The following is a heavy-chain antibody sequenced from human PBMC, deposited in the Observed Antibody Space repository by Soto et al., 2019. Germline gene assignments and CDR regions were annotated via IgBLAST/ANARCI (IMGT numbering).Heavy chain of an antibody. CDR2: IIPIFGTA. CDR1: GGTFSLYS. CDR3: ARNRLHSTSQEFFNY. V-gene: IGHV1-69*13. J-gene: IGHJ4*02. D-gene: IGHD6-6*01. Sequence: SVKVSCKTSGGTFSLYSINWVRQAPGQGLEWMGGIIPIFGTADYAQNFHSRVTISADESTSTAYMELSSLTSEDTAVYYCARNRLHSTSQEFFNYYREGTLVTFSS.